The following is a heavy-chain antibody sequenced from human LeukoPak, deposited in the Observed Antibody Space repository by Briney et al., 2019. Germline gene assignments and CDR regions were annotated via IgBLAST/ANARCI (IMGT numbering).Heavy chain of an antibody. CDR2: INEDASRR. D-gene: IGHD3-3*01. CDR3: ARVQSGNGYDTLDV. J-gene: IGHJ6*02. CDR1: GFTFSSYA. Sequence: GGSLRLSCAASGFTFSSYAMDWVRQTPGKGLEGLANINEDASRRYYVESVRGRFTISRDNTKNSIYLQMDSLRVEDTATCYCARVQSGNGYDTLDVWGQGTTVTVSS. V-gene: IGHV3-7*01.